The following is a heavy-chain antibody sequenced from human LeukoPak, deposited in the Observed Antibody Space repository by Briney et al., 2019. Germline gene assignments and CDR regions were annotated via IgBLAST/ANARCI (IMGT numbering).Heavy chain of an antibody. J-gene: IGHJ5*02. V-gene: IGHV4-59*12. D-gene: IGHD3-10*01. CDR1: GGSISSYY. Sequence: SETLSLTCPVSGGSISSYYWSWIRQPPGKGLEWIAYIYYSGSTNYNPSLKSRVTISVDTSKNQFSLKLSSVTAADTAVYYCATVVRGPHRGDWFDPWGQGTLVTVSS. CDR3: ATVVRGPHRGDWFDP. CDR2: IYYSGST.